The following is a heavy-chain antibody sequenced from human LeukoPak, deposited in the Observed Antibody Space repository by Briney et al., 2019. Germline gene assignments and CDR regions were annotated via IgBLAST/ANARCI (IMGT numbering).Heavy chain of an antibody. J-gene: IGHJ6*02. Sequence: GGSLRLSCAASGFSFSSYAMHWVRQAPGKGLECVWGITSRGTDTSYANSVKGRFTISRDNSKNTLYLQMGSLRVEDMAVYYCARGRGTTVTASMDVWGQETTVTVSS. V-gene: IGHV3-64*01. CDR1: GFSFSSYA. CDR2: ITSRGTDT. CDR3: ARGRGTTVTASMDV. D-gene: IGHD4-17*01.